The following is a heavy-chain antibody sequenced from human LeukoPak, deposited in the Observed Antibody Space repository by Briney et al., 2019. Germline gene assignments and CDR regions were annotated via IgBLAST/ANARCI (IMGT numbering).Heavy chain of an antibody. CDR3: ADYRKPQGLDY. CDR1: AFPFSIYA. CDR2: IDASGSDT. Sequence: PGGALRLSCAVSAFPFSIYAMAWVRQAPGQGLEWVSAIDASGSDTYYTDSVKGRFTISRDNSKNTVCLQMNSLRVEDTAVYYCADYRKPQGLDYWGQGTLVTVSS. J-gene: IGHJ4*02. V-gene: IGHV3-23*01. D-gene: IGHD1-14*01.